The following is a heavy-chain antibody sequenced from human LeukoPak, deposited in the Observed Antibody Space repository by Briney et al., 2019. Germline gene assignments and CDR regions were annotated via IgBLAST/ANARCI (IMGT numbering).Heavy chain of an antibody. CDR1: GDSISRYF. D-gene: IGHD3-16*01. Sequence: PSETLSLTCSVSGDSISRYFWAWIRQPPGKGLEWIGYVCYNGTTNYNPSLRNRVAISIDTSKKQFSLKLNSATAADTAVYYCATSGGFNSPRHYWGQGTLVTVSS. V-gene: IGHV4-59*01. J-gene: IGHJ4*02. CDR2: VCYNGTT. CDR3: ATSGGFNSPRHY.